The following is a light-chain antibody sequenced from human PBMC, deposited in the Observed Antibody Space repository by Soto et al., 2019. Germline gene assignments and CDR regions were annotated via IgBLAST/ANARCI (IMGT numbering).Light chain of an antibody. CDR3: QQYKSYSLT. Sequence: DIQMTQSPSTLSASVGDRVTITCRASQSITRWFAWYQQKPGKAPKLLIYKASNLGSGVPSRFSGSGSGTEFTLTISSLQPDDFATYYCQQYKSYSLTFGGGTKVDIK. CDR1: QSITRW. CDR2: KAS. J-gene: IGKJ4*01. V-gene: IGKV1-5*03.